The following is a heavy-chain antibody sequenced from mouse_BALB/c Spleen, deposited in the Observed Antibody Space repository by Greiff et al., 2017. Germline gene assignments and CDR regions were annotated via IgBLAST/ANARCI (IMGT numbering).Heavy chain of an antibody. V-gene: IGHV5-6-5*01. D-gene: IGHD1-1*01. CDR1: GFTFSSYA. Sequence: EVMLVESGGGLVKPGGSLKLSCAASGFTFSSYAMSWVRQTPEQRLEWVASISSGGSTYYPDSVKGRFTISRDNARNILYLQMSSLRSEDTAMYYCARDYGSSSAYWGQGTLVTVSA. CDR3: ARDYGSSSAY. J-gene: IGHJ3*01. CDR2: ISSGGST.